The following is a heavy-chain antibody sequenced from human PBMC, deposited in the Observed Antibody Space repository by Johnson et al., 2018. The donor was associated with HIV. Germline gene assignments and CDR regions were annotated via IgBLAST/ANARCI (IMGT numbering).Heavy chain of an antibody. D-gene: IGHD3-22*01. CDR2: RRYDGSNK. CDR1: GFTFSSYG. J-gene: IGHJ3*02. Sequence: QVQLVESGGGVVQPGGSLRLSSAASGFTFSSYGMHWVRQAPGKGLEWVAFRRYDGSNKYYADSVKGRFTISRDNSKNTLYLQMNSLRVEDTAVYYCAKDVGNYWPNAFDIWGQGTTVTVSS. V-gene: IGHV3-30*02. CDR3: AKDVGNYWPNAFDI.